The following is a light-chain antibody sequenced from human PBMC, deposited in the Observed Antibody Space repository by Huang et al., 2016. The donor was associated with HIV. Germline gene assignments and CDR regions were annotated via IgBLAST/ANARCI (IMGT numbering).Light chain of an antibody. CDR3: QQSHSSPHT. CDR2: GAS. J-gene: IGKJ2*01. CDR1: ENVVNS. V-gene: IGKV1-39*01. Sequence: DIQMTQSPSSLSASVGDRGTITCRASENVVNSLNWYQQKPGAAPALVIYGASNLETGVPSRFSGGGSGTDFTLTITNLRPEDFATYYCQQSHSSPHTFGQGTKLE.